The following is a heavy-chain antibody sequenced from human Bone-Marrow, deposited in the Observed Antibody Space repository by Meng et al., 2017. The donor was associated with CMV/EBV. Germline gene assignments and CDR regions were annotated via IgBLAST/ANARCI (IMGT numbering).Heavy chain of an antibody. J-gene: IGHJ6*02. CDR2: INPNSGGT. V-gene: IGHV1-2*02. Sequence: ASVKVSCKASGYTFTGYYMHWVRQAPGQGLEWMGWINPNSGGTNYAQKFQGRVTMTRDTSISTAYMELSRLRSDDTAVYYCARDLPAAIRTDYYYYYYGMDVWGQGTTVTFSS. CDR1: GYTFTGYY. D-gene: IGHD2-2*02. CDR3: ARDLPAAIRTDYYYYYYGMDV.